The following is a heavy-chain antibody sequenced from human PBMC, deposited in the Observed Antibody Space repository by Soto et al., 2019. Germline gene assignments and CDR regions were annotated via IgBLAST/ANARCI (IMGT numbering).Heavy chain of an antibody. CDR1: GFTFSSYA. D-gene: IGHD2-8*01. CDR3: ATFPTRMLPFLVK. Sequence: PGGSLRLSCAASGFTFSSYAMSWVRQAPGKGLGWVSAISGSGGSTYYADSVKGRFTISRDNSKNTLYLQMNSLRAEDTAVYYCATFPTRMLPFLVKWGPGALVAVSS. V-gene: IGHV3-23*01. J-gene: IGHJ4*02. CDR2: ISGSGGST.